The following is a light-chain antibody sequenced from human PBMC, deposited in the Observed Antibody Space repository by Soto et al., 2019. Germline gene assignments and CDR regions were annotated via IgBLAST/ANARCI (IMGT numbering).Light chain of an antibody. J-gene: IGKJ1*01. CDR1: QSISSW. CDR2: KAS. CDR3: QQYNSYWT. V-gene: IGKV1-5*03. Sequence: DIQMTQSPSTLSASVGDRVTITCRASQSISSWLAWYKQKPGKAPKLLIYKASSLESGVPSRISGGGSGTEFTLTISSLQPDDFATYYCQQYNSYWTFGQGTKVDIK.